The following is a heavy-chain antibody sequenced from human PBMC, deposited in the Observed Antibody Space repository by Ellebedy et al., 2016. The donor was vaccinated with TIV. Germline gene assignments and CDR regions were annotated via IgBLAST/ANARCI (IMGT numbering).Heavy chain of an antibody. CDR2: IYSDGRT. D-gene: IGHD2-21*02. J-gene: IGHJ4*02. Sequence: GESLKIPXTASGFSVSTYMSWVRQAPGKGLEWVSVIYSDGRTFYADSVKGRFTISRDNAKNTLYLQMNSLRAEDTAVYYCARARPYCSGDCYSFGNWGQGSLVTVSS. CDR3: ARARPYCSGDCYSFGN. CDR1: GFSVSTY. V-gene: IGHV3-53*01.